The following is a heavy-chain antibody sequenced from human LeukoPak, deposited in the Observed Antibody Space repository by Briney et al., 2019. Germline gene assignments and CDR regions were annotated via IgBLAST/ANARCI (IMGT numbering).Heavy chain of an antibody. CDR1: GFIFTNFA. J-gene: IGHJ3*01. CDR2: ISDSDADT. CDR3: AKDFVRGTLTGAFDV. V-gene: IGHV3-23*01. D-gene: IGHD3-10*01. Sequence: GGSLRLSCAASGFIFTNFAMGWVRQAPGKGLEWVSGISDSDADTHYADSVKGRFTISRDNSKNTVYLQMSSLRVEDTALYYCAKDFVRGTLTGAFDVWGRGAMVTVST.